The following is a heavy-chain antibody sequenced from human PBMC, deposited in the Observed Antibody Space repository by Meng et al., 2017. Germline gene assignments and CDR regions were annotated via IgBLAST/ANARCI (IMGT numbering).Heavy chain of an antibody. J-gene: IGHJ5*02. D-gene: IGHD2-15*01. CDR1: GGTFSSYA. Sequence: GGRVQSGAEGKKPGSSVKVSCKASGGTFSSYAISWVRQAPGQGLEWMGGIIPIFGTANYAQKFQGRVTITADKSTSTAYMELSSLRSEDTAVYYCAREYCSGGSCYKGNGRFDPWGQGTLVTVSS. V-gene: IGHV1-69*06. CDR2: IIPIFGTA. CDR3: AREYCSGGSCYKGNGRFDP.